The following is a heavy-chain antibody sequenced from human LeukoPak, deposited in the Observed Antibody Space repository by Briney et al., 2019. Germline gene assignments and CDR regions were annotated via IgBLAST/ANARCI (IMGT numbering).Heavy chain of an antibody. CDR2: ISHSGST. J-gene: IGHJ6*02. CDR1: GGSFSGYY. V-gene: IGHV4-34*01. Sequence: PSETLSLTCAVYGGSFSGYYWSWIRQPPGKGLEWIGQISHSGSTNSNPSLKGRVTISLDTSKNQFSLKVSSVTAADTAVYYCARLFGVITNMHYYYGMDVWGQGTTVTVSS. D-gene: IGHD3-3*01. CDR3: ARLFGVITNMHYYYGMDV.